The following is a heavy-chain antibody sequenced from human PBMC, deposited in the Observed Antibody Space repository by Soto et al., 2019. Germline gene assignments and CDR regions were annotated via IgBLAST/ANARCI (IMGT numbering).Heavy chain of an antibody. V-gene: IGHV4-61*01. CDR3: AARVGATPPIT. CDR2: IYYSGTT. CDR1: GGSVSSDSYH. D-gene: IGHD1-26*01. J-gene: IGHJ5*02. Sequence: QVQLEESGPGLVKPSETLSLRCTVSGGSVSSDSYHWCWVRQPPGKGLEWIGNIYYSGTTNYNPSLESRVSMSVDTSKNQFSLKLSSVTAADTAVYYCAARVGATPPITWGQGTRVIVSS.